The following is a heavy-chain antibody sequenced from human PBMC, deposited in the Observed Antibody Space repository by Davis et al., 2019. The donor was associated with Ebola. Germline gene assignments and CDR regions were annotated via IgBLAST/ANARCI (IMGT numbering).Heavy chain of an antibody. J-gene: IGHJ4*02. V-gene: IGHV3-7*03. CDR3: ARGIMARGSRGY. CDR2: IKQDGSEK. CDR1: GFTFSNYW. Sequence: GESLKISCAASGFTFSNYWMSWVRQAPVKGLEWVANIKQDGSEKQYVDSVKGRFTISRDNAKNSLYLQMNSLRAEDTAVYYCARGIMARGSRGYWGQGTLVTISS. D-gene: IGHD6-13*01.